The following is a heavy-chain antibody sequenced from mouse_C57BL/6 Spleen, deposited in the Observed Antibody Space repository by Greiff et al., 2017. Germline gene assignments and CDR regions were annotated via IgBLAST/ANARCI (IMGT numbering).Heavy chain of an antibody. CDR2: IYPGSGST. D-gene: IGHD1-1*01. J-gene: IGHJ4*01. V-gene: IGHV1-55*01. Sequence: VQLQQSGAELVKPGASLKMSCKASGYTFTSYWITWVKQRPGQGLEWIGDIYPGSGSTNYNEKFKGKATLTVDTSSSTAYMQLSSLTSEDSAVYYCARDPLITTVVATGAMDYWGQGTSVTVSS. CDR1: GYTFTSYW. CDR3: ARDPLITTVVATGAMDY.